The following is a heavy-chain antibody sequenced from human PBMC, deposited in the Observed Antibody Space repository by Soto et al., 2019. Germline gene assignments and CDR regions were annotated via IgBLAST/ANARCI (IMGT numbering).Heavy chain of an antibody. D-gene: IGHD1-20*01. CDR3: ARAPQITPTRPGDAFDI. CDR1: GFTFSSYA. CDR2: ISSNGGST. J-gene: IGHJ3*02. Sequence: PGGSLRLSCAASGFTFSSYAMHWVRQAPGKGLEYVSAISSNGGSTYYANSLKGRFTISRDNSKNTLYLQMGSLRAEDMAVYYCARAPQITPTRPGDAFDIWGQGTMFTVSS. V-gene: IGHV3-64*01.